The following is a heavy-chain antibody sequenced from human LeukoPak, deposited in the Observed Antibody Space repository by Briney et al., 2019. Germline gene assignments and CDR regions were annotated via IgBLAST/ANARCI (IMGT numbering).Heavy chain of an antibody. D-gene: IGHD2-21*01. CDR2: ISSDGSTI. J-gene: IGHJ4*02. Sequence: GGSLRLSCAASGFTFSDYYMSWIRQAPGKGLEWLSYISSDGSTIYYADSVKGRFTISRDSSKNTLFLQMNRLRPEDAAVYYCAKAPVTTCRGAYCYPFDYWGQGTLVTVSS. V-gene: IGHV3-11*01. CDR3: AKAPVTTCRGAYCYPFDY. CDR1: GFTFSDYY.